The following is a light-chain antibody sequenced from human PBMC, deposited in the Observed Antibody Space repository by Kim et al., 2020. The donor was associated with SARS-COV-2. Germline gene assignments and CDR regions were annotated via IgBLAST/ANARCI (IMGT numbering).Light chain of an antibody. CDR2: CDD. CDR3: AAWDGSLNGVV. J-gene: IGLJ3*02. CDR1: ISNIRNHH. Sequence: QRVTISCSGSISNIRNHHVSWYQQLPGKAPKLLIYCDDLLPSGVSDRFSGFKSGTSASLAISGLQSEDEADYYCAAWDGSLNGVVFGGGTQLTVL. V-gene: IGLV1-36*01.